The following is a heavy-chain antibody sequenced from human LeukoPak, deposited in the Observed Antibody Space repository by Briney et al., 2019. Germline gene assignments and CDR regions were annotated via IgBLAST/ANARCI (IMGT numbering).Heavy chain of an antibody. D-gene: IGHD1-1*01. CDR3: ARDKDLWNWNPTWVFDY. CDR2: ISSSSSTI. Sequence: PGGSLRLSCAASGFTFSSYSMNWVRQAPGKGLEWVSYISSSSSTIYYADSVKGRFTISRDNAKNSLYLQMNSLRAEDTAVYHCARDKDLWNWNPTWVFDYWGQGTLVTVSS. J-gene: IGHJ4*02. CDR1: GFTFSSYS. V-gene: IGHV3-48*01.